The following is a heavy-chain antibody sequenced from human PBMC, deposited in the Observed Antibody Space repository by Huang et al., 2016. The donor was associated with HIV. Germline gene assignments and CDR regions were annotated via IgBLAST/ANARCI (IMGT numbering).Heavy chain of an antibody. CDR2: ISGYNGNT. CDR3: ARATLTGALDI. Sequence: QVRLVQSGGEVKKPGASVKVSCKASGYNFNSYGLDWVRQAPGQGLEWMGRISGYNGNTKYAQNIQGGVTMTIDKAMGTAYLALGSLRSDDTALYYCARATLTGALDIWGQGTMVTVSS. V-gene: IGHV1-18*01. D-gene: IGHD3-16*01. CDR1: GYNFNSYG. J-gene: IGHJ3*01.